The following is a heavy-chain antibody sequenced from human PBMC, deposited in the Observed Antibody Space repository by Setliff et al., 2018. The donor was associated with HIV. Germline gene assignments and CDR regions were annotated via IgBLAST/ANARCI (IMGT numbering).Heavy chain of an antibody. CDR2: IEPVFGTP. V-gene: IGHV1-69*05. J-gene: IGHJ4*02. CDR1: GGSFNDYV. CDR3: ARSLREYSYGSPDY. Sequence: ASVKVSCKASGGSFNDYVISWVRQAPGQGLEWMGGIEPVFGTPTYAQKFQDRVTISRDIHANTAYMELSSLRSEDTAIYYCARSLREYSYGSPDYWGPGTLVTVSS. D-gene: IGHD5-18*01.